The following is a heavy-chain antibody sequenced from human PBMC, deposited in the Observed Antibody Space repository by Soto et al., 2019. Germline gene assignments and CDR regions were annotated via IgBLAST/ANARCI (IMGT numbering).Heavy chain of an antibody. CDR2: IYSGGAT. CDR1: GFSVSTSH. J-gene: IGHJ5*02. Sequence: EVQLMESGGGLIQPVGSLRLSCAAAGFSVSTSHISWVSQAPGKGLEWVSVIYSGGATNYAISVKGRFIISRAKAKASVDLHMNSRRADDTAVYARARVVRHDTRSYMLRYNWCDPWGPGTLGSVS. V-gene: IGHV3-53*01. CDR3: ARVVRHDTRSYMLRYNWCDP. D-gene: IGHD3-10*01.